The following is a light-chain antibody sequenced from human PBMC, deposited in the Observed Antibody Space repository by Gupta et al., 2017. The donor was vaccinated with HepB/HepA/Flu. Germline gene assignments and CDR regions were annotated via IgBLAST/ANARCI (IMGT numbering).Light chain of an antibody. CDR1: QSVSSN. CDR2: GAS. V-gene: IGKV3-15*01. Sequence: EIVMTQSPATLSVSPGEEPGERATLSCRASQSVSSNLAWFQQKPGQAPSLLIYGASTRATGVPARFSASGSGTEFTLTISSLQSEDFAVYYCQQYNSWPRTFGQGTKVEIK. J-gene: IGKJ1*01. CDR3: QQYNSWPRT.